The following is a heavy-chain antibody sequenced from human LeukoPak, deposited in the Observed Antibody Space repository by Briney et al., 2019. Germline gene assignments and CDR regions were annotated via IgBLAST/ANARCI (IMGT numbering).Heavy chain of an antibody. D-gene: IGHD2-15*01. CDR1: GFTFSNYW. CDR3: ARLKGYCRGGSCYSYYFDY. Sequence: GGSLRLSCVASGFTFSNYWMHWVRQAPGKGLVWVSRINSDGGSTRYADSVKGRFTISRDNSKNTLSLQMNSLRAEDTAVYKCARLKGYCRGGSCYSYYFDYWGQGALVTVSS. CDR2: INSDGGST. V-gene: IGHV3-74*01. J-gene: IGHJ4*02.